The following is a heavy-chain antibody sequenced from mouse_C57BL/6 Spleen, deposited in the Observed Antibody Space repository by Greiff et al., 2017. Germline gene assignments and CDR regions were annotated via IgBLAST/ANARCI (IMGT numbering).Heavy chain of an antibody. Sequence: VHVKQSVAELVRPGASVKLSCTASGFNIKNTYMHWVKQRPEQGLEWIGRIDPANGNTKYAPKFQGKATITADTSSNTAYLQLSSLSSEDTAIYYCARSDYGSYYFDYWGQGTTLTVSS. CDR3: ARSDYGSYYFDY. V-gene: IGHV14-3*01. D-gene: IGHD1-1*01. J-gene: IGHJ2*01. CDR1: GFNIKNTY. CDR2: IDPANGNT.